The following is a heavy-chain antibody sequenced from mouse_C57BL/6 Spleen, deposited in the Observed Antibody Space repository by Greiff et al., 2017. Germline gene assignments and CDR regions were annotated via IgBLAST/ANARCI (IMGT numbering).Heavy chain of an antibody. D-gene: IGHD2-1*01. Sequence: VQLQQPGAELVKPGASVKLSCKASGYTFTSYWMHWVKQRPGQGLEWIGMIHPTSGSTNYNEKFKSKATLTVDKSSSTAYMKLRSLTSKDSAVYYCARAKDGNYGFAYWGQGTLVTVSA. CDR2: IHPTSGST. CDR3: ARAKDGNYGFAY. V-gene: IGHV1-64*01. J-gene: IGHJ3*01. CDR1: GYTFTSYW.